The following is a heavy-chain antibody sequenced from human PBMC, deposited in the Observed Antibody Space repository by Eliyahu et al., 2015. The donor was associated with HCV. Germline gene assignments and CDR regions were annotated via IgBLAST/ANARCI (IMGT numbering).Heavy chain of an antibody. CDR2: ISYDGSNK. D-gene: IGHD1-26*01. CDR3: AKGQGGSYPG. V-gene: IGHV3-30*18. J-gene: IGHJ3*01. CDR1: GFTFSSYG. Sequence: QVQLVESGGGVVQPGRSLRLSCAASGFTFSSYGMHWVRQAPGKGLEWVAVISYDGSNKYYADSVKGRFTISRDNSKNTLYLQMNSLRAEDTAVYYCAKGQGGSYPGWGQGTMVTVSS.